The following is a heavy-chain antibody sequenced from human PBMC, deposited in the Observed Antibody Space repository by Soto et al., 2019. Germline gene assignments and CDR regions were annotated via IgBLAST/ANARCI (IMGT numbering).Heavy chain of an antibody. CDR3: ATYYYDGSGYDFDY. CDR1: GGSFSGYY. D-gene: IGHD3-22*01. CDR2: VTHTGST. Sequence: SETLSLTYAVYGGSFSGYYWSWIRQPPGKGLEWIGQVTHTGSTNYNPSLKSRVIISEDTSKNQFSLKLYSVTAADTAVYYCATYYYDGSGYDFDYWGQGTLVTVSS. V-gene: IGHV4-34*01. J-gene: IGHJ4*02.